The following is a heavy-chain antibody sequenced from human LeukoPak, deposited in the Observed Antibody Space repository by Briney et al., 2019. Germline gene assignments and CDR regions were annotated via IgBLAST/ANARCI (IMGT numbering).Heavy chain of an antibody. CDR1: GGSFSGYY. D-gene: IGHD3-22*01. V-gene: IGHV4-34*01. CDR3: ARQIRGYDSSGYYYVHYYYYYMDV. Sequence: SETLSLTCAVYGGSFSGYYWSWLRQPPGKGLEWIGEINHSGSTNYNPSLKSRVTISVDTSKNQFSLKLSSVTAADTAVYYCARQIRGYDSSGYYYVHYYYYYMDVWGKGTTVTVSS. J-gene: IGHJ6*03. CDR2: INHSGST.